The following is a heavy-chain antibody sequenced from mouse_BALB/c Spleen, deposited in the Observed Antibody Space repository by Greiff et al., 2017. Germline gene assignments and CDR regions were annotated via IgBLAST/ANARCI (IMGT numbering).Heavy chain of an antibody. Sequence: EVMLVESGGGLVQPGGSRKLSCAASGFTFSSFGMHWVRQAPEKGLEWVAYISSGSSTIYYADTVKGRFTISRDNPKNTLCLQMTSLRSEDTAMYYCARRDWDDAMDYWGQGTSVTVSS. CDR3: ARRDWDDAMDY. D-gene: IGHD4-1*01. CDR1: GFTFSSFG. V-gene: IGHV5-17*02. CDR2: ISSGSSTI. J-gene: IGHJ4*01.